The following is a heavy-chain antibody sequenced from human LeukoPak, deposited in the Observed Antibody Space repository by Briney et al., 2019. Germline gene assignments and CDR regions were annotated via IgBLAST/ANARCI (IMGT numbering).Heavy chain of an antibody. CDR2: INSDGSSR. D-gene: IGHD4-11*01. Sequence: GGSLRLSCAASGFTFSNYWMSWVRQAPGKGLVWVSRINSDGSSRHYADSVKGRFTFSRDNSKNTVYLQMNSLRAEDTAVYYCVKSLNSWHGWFDPWGQGTLVTVSS. J-gene: IGHJ5*02. CDR1: GFTFSNYW. V-gene: IGHV3-74*01. CDR3: VKSLNSWHGWFDP.